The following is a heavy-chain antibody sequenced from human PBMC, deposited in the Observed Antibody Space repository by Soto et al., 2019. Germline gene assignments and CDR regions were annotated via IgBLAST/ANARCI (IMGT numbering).Heavy chain of an antibody. V-gene: IGHV2-5*02. CDR1: GFSLITTGAG. CDR3: ARRQSIMIRGANAFDI. CDR2: IYWDGEK. J-gene: IGHJ3*02. D-gene: IGHD3-10*01. Sequence: QLTLKESGPTLVQPTQTLTLTCSFSGFSLITTGAGVGWIRQPPGKAPEWLALIYWDGEKRYSPALKSRLTITKDSSKNQVVLTMTNMDPVDTATYYCARRQSIMIRGANAFDIWGQGTFLSVSS.